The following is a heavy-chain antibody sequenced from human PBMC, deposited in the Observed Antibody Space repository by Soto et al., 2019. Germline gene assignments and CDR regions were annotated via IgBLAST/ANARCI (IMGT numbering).Heavy chain of an antibody. CDR2: ISSNGGST. CDR3: VKTMRGYCSSTSCYASYYYYGMDV. V-gene: IGHV3-64D*08. D-gene: IGHD2-2*01. J-gene: IGHJ6*02. Sequence: GGSLRLSCSASGFTFSSYAMHWVRQAPGKGLEYVSAISSNGGSTYYADSVKGRFTISRDNSKNTLYLQMSSLRAEDTAVYYCVKTMRGYCSSTSCYASYYYYGMDVWGQGTTVTVSS. CDR1: GFTFSSYA.